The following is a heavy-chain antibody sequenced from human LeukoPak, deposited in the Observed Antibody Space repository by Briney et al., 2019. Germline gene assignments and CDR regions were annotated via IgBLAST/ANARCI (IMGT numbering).Heavy chain of an antibody. V-gene: IGHV3-30-3*01. Sequence: GGSLRLSCAASGFTFSTYSIHWVRQAPGKGLEWVALISYDGSNKYYADSVKGRFTISRDNSRNTLYLQMNSLRAEDTVAYYCARDYSGYYFDYWGQGTLVTVSS. CDR3: ARDYSGYYFDY. CDR2: ISYDGSNK. J-gene: IGHJ4*02. CDR1: GFTFSTYS. D-gene: IGHD2-15*01.